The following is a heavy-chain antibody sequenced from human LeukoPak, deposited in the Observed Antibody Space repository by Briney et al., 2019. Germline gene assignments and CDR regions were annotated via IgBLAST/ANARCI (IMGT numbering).Heavy chain of an antibody. V-gene: IGHV3-74*01. CDR1: GLTFSSYC. Sequence: GGSLRLSCAASGLTFSSYCMHWARHAPGKGLVWVSRINSDGSSTIYADSVKGRFTISRDNAKNTLSLQMNSLRAEDTAVYYCATGLLWFGEVAFDIWGQGTMVTVSS. CDR2: INSDGSST. CDR3: ATGLLWFGEVAFDI. D-gene: IGHD3-10*01. J-gene: IGHJ3*02.